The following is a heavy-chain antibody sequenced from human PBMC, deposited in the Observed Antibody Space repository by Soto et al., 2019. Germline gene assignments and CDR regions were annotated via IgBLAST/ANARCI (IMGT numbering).Heavy chain of an antibody. V-gene: IGHV3-49*03. Sequence: PGGSLRLSCTASGFTFGDYAMSWFRQAPGKGLEWVGFIRSKAYGGTTEYAASVKGRFTISRDDSKSIAYLQMNSLKTEDTAVYYCTRDLEDYYDSSGLYGMDVWGQGTTVTVSS. D-gene: IGHD3-22*01. CDR1: GFTFGDYA. CDR2: IRSKAYGGTT. CDR3: TRDLEDYYDSSGLYGMDV. J-gene: IGHJ6*02.